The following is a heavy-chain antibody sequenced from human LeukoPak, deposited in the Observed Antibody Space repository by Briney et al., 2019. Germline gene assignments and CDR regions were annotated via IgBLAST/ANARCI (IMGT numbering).Heavy chain of an antibody. V-gene: IGHV1-69*05. Sequence: GASVKVSCKASGGTFSSYAISWVRQAPGQGLEWMGRIIPIFGTANYAQEFQGRVTITTDESTSTAYMELSSLRSEDTAVYYCARGCCSSTSPAFDYWGQGTLVTVSS. CDR3: ARGCCSSTSPAFDY. D-gene: IGHD2-2*01. CDR1: GGTFSSYA. CDR2: IIPIFGTA. J-gene: IGHJ4*02.